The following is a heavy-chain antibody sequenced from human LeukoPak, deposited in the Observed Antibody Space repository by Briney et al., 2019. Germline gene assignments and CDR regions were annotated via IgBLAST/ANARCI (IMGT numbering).Heavy chain of an antibody. CDR2: FDPEDGET. Sequence: ASVKVSCKVSGYTLTELSMHWVRQAPGKGLEWMGGFDPEDGETIYAQKFQGRVTMTEDTSTDTAYMELSSLRSEDTAVYYCATSPNYDILTGPKFDPWGQGTLVTVSS. V-gene: IGHV1-24*01. D-gene: IGHD3-9*01. J-gene: IGHJ5*02. CDR3: ATSPNYDILTGPKFDP. CDR1: GYTLTELS.